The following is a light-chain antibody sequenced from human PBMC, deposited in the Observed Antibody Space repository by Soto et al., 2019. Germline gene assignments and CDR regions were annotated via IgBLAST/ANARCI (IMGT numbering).Light chain of an antibody. Sequence: QSALTQPASVSGSPGQSITISCTGTSSDVGGYNYVSWYQQHPGKSRKLMIDDVSNRPSGVSNRFSGSQSGNTASLTISGLQAEDEAYYYCSSYTSSSTLFYVFGPGTKQTVL. CDR2: DVS. CDR3: SSYTSSSTLFYV. CDR1: SSDVGGYNY. V-gene: IGLV2-14*01. J-gene: IGLJ1*01.